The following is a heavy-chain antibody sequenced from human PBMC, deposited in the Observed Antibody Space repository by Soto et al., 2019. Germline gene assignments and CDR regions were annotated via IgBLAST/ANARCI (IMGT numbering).Heavy chain of an antibody. Sequence: SVKVSCKASGGTFSSYTISWVRQAPGQGLEWMGRIIPILGIANYAQKFQGRVTITADKSTSTAYMELSSLRSEDTAVYYCERDLVAVAGTNWFDPWGQGTLVTVSS. D-gene: IGHD6-19*01. CDR3: ERDLVAVAGTNWFDP. CDR1: GGTFSSYT. CDR2: IIPILGIA. V-gene: IGHV1-69*04. J-gene: IGHJ5*02.